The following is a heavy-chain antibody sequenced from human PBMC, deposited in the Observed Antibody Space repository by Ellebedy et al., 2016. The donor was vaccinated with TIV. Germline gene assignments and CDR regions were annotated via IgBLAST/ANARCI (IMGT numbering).Heavy chain of an antibody. V-gene: IGHV3-21*01. D-gene: IGHD1-26*01. Sequence: GESLKISCSASGFTFSSYSMNWVRQAPGKGLEWVSSISSSSSYIYYADSVKGRFTISRYNDKNSLYLQMNSLRAEDKAVYYCARVGATNYYGMDVWGQGTTVTVSS. CDR1: GFTFSSYS. CDR3: ARVGATNYYGMDV. CDR2: ISSSSSYI. J-gene: IGHJ6*02.